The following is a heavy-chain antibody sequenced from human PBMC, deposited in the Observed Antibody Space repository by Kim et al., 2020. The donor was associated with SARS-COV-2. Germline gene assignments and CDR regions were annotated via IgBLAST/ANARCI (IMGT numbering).Heavy chain of an antibody. CDR3: ARGGGTWTMGY. V-gene: IGHV4-34*01. J-gene: IGHJ4*02. D-gene: IGHD3-16*01. CDR2: INHSRST. Sequence: SETLSLTCAVYGGSFSGYYWSWIRQPPGKGLEWIGEINHSRSTNYNPSLKSRVTISVDTSKNQFSLKLSSVTAADTAVYYCARGGGTWTMGYWGQGTLVTVSS. CDR1: GGSFSGYY.